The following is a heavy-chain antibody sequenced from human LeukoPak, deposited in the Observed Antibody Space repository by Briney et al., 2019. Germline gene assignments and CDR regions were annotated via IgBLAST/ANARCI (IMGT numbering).Heavy chain of an antibody. Sequence: SVKVSCKASGGTFSSYAISWVRQAPGQGLEWMGGIIPIFGTANYAQKFQGRVTMTTDTSTSTAYMELRSLRSDDAAVYYCARRSPELFVDYWGQGTLVTVSS. CDR2: IIPIFGTA. CDR1: GGTFSSYA. CDR3: ARRSPELFVDY. V-gene: IGHV1-69*05. D-gene: IGHD1-14*01. J-gene: IGHJ4*02.